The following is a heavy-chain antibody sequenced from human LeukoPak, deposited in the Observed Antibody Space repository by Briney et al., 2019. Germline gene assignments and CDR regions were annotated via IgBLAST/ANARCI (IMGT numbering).Heavy chain of an antibody. V-gene: IGHV1-46*01. D-gene: IGHD5-12*01. CDR1: GYTFTGFY. CDR3: ARELGGYDSL. J-gene: IGHJ4*02. Sequence: ASVKVSCKAFGYTFTGFYMHWVRQAPGQGLEWMGIINPSGGSTRYAQKFQGRVTMTRDTSTSTVYMEVSSLRSEDTAVYYCARELGGYDSLWGQGTLVTVSS. CDR2: INPSGGST.